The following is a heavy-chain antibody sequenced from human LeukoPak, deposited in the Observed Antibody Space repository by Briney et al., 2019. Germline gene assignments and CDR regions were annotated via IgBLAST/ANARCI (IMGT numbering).Heavy chain of an antibody. V-gene: IGHV3-30*02. CDR1: GFIFSNYG. CDR3: AKDNLLTGCNLDY. CDR2: IRYDGSET. Sequence: GGSLRLSCAASGFIFSNYGMHWVRQAPGKGLEWVAFIRYDGSETYYADFVKGRCTVSRDNSKNTVSLYLSRLRAEDTALYYCAKDNLLTGCNLDYWGQGTRITVSS. J-gene: IGHJ4*02. D-gene: IGHD3-9*01.